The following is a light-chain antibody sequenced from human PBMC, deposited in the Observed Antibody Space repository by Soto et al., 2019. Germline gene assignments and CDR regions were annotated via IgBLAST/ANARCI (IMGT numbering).Light chain of an antibody. V-gene: IGKV3-20*01. CDR3: QQYDNSPYT. Sequence: EIVLTQSPGTLSLFPGERTTLSCRASESVSRSYLAWYQQKPGQAPRLLIYGASSRATGIPDRFSGSGSGTDFTLSISRLEPEDFAVYYCQQYDNSPYTFGQGTKVDIK. CDR2: GAS. CDR1: ESVSRSY. J-gene: IGKJ2*01.